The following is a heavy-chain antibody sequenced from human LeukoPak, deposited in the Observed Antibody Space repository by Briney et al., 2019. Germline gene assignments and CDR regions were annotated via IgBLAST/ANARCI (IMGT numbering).Heavy chain of an antibody. CDR2: ISRSSRHV. CDR3: AREGVVVRY. D-gene: IGHD2-15*01. V-gene: IGHV3-21*01. CDR1: GFTFSDYS. J-gene: IGHJ4*02. Sequence: GGSLRLSCAASGFTFSDYSMNWVRQAPGKGLEWVSSISRSSRHVYYEGSVKGRFTISRDNAKNSLFLQMNSLRAGDMAVYYCAREGVVVRYWGQGTLVTVSS.